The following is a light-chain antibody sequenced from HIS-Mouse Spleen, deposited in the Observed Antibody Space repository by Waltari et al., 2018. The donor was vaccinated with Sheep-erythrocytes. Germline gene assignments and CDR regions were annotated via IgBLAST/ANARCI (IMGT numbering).Light chain of an antibody. CDR1: SSDVGSYNL. CDR2: EAS. V-gene: IGLV2-23*01. Sequence: QSALTQPASVSGSPGQSITISCTGTSSDVGSYNLFSWYPQHPGTAPNRMCDEASKPPSGVSNRFSGSKSGNTASLTISGLQAEDEADYYCCSYAGSSTPRVFGGGTKLTVL. J-gene: IGLJ3*02. CDR3: CSYAGSSTPRV.